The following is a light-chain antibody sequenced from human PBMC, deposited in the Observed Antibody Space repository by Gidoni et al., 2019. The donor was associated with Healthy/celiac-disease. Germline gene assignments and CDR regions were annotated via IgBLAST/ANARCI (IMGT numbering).Light chain of an antibody. Sequence: DIVLTQSPATLSLSPGERATLSCRASQIVSSSYLAWYQQKPGQAPRLLIYGASSRATGIPDRFSGSGSGTDFTLTISRLEPEDFAVYYCQQYGSSPPFTFGPGTKVDIK. CDR1: QIVSSSY. V-gene: IGKV3-20*01. J-gene: IGKJ3*01. CDR3: QQYGSSPPFT. CDR2: GAS.